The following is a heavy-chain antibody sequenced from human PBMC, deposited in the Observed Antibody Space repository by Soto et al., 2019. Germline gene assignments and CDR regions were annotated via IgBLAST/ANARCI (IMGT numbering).Heavy chain of an antibody. D-gene: IGHD1-1*01. V-gene: IGHV3-30*18. CDR3: AKGGRGTYYYYYGVDV. Sequence: GSLRLSCAASGFTFSGYGMHWVRQAPGKGLEWVAVISYDGNNKYYADSVKGRFTISRDNSKNTLYLQMNSLRAEDTAVYYCAKGGRGTYYYYYGVDVWGQGTTVTVSS. J-gene: IGHJ6*02. CDR2: ISYDGNNK. CDR1: GFTFSGYG.